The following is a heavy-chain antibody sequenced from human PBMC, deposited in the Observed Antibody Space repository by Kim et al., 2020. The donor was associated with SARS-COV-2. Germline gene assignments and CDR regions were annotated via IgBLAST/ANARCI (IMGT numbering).Heavy chain of an antibody. V-gene: IGHV3-7*01. J-gene: IGHJ4*02. CDR3: ARGPVGEYLLFFDF. D-gene: IGHD2-21*01. Sequence: GGSLRLSCEASGFSFSNHWMSWVRQAPGKGPERVATIRQDGNDKYYVDSVEGRFTISRDNAKNSLYLQMNSLRAEDTALYYCARGPVGEYLLFFDFWGQGVLVNVSS. CDR1: GFSFSNHW. CDR2: IRQDGNDK.